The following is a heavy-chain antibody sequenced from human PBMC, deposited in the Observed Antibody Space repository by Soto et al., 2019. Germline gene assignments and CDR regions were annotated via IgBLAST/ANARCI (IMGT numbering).Heavy chain of an antibody. CDR2: IIPIFGTA. V-gene: IGHV1-69*01. CDR1: GGTFSSYS. J-gene: IGHJ6*02. D-gene: IGHD4-17*01. Sequence: QVQLVQSGAAVKKPGSSVKVSCQASGGTFSSYSISWVRQAPGQGLEWMGGIIPIFGTANYAQKVQGRVTITADESKSTAYMELRSLRSEDTAVYYCARNDYADYDRPPGGAYYYGMDVWGQGTTVTVSS. CDR3: ARNDYADYDRPPGGAYYYGMDV.